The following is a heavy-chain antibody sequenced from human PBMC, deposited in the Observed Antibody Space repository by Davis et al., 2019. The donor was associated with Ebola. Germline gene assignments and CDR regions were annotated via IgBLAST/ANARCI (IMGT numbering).Heavy chain of an antibody. Sequence: GGSLRLSCKGSGYSFTSYWIGWVRQMPGKGLEWMGIIYPGDSDTRYSPSFQGQVTISADKSISTAYLQWSSLKASDTAMYYCARDDFWTKRGYYYGMDVWGQGTTVTVSS. J-gene: IGHJ6*02. CDR3: ARDDFWTKRGYYYGMDV. CDR1: GYSFTSYW. D-gene: IGHD3-3*01. CDR2: IYPGDSDT. V-gene: IGHV5-51*01.